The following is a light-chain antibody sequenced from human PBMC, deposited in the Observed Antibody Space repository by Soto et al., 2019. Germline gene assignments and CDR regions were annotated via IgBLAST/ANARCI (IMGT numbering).Light chain of an antibody. V-gene: IGKV3-20*01. CDR2: GAS. J-gene: IGKJ1*01. CDR3: QQYGSSAWT. Sequence: EIVLTQSPVTQSVSPGERGTLSCRASQSVDSDYLAWYQQKPGQAPRLIIYGASGRADGIPHRFSGSGFGTDFTLTISKVEPEDFAVYYCQQYGSSAWTFGQGTKVDIK. CDR1: QSVDSDY.